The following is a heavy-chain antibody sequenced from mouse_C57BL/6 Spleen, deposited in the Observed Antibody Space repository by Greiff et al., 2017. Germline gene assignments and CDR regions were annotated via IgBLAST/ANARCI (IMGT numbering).Heavy chain of an antibody. CDR1: GFNIKDYY. D-gene: IGHD1-1*01. J-gene: IGHJ4*01. V-gene: IGHV14-2*01. Sequence: EVKLMESGAELVKPGASVKLSCTASGFNIKDYYMHWVKQRTEQGLEWIGRIDPEDGETKYAPKFQGKATITADTSSNTAYLQLSSLTSEDTAVYYCARTHCYGSSYGGYYAMDYWGQGTSVTVSS. CDR3: ARTHCYGSSYGGYYAMDY. CDR2: IDPEDGET.